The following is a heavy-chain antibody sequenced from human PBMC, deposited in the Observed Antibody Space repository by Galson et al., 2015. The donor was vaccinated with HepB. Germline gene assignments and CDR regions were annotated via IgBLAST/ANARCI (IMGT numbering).Heavy chain of an antibody. V-gene: IGHV1-2*06. CDR2: INPNSGGT. J-gene: IGHJ3*02. CDR3: ARGVYWNVEAFDI. Sequence: SVKVSCKASGYTFTVYYMYWVRQAPGQGLEWMGRINPNSGGTDYAQKFQGRVTMTRDTSINTAYMELSRLRSDDTAVYYCARGVYWNVEAFDIWGQGTLVTASS. CDR1: GYTFTVYY. D-gene: IGHD1-1*01.